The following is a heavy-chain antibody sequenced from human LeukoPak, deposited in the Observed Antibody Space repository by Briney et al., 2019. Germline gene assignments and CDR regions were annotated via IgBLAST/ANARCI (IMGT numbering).Heavy chain of an antibody. V-gene: IGHV4-59*01. CDR2: IHHSGSS. J-gene: IGHJ4*02. CDR1: GGSITSYY. D-gene: IGHD3-10*01. CDR3: ARVHRSGRFDY. Sequence: SETLSLTCTVSGGSITSYYWIWIRQPPGKGLEWIGFIHHSGSSNYNPSLQSRVTMSVDTSKNQFSLRLGSVTAADTAVYYCARVHRSGRFDYWGQGTLVTVSS.